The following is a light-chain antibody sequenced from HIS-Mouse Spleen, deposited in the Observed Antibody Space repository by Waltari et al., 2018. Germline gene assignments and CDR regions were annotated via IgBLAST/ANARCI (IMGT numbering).Light chain of an antibody. V-gene: IGLV2-14*03. Sequence: QSALTQPASVSGSPGQSITISCTGTSSDVGGYNYVSWYQQHPGKAPKLMIYDVSNRPSWVSTRLSGSKSGNTASLTISGLQAEDEADYYCSSYTSSSFNVVFGGGTKLTVL. CDR2: DVS. CDR1: SSDVGGYNY. CDR3: SSYTSSSFNVV. J-gene: IGLJ2*01.